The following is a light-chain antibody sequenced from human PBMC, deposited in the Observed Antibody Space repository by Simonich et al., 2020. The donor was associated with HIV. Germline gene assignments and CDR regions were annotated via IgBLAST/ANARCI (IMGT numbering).Light chain of an antibody. Sequence: SSELTQDPAVSVALGQTVRLTCQGDSLRSYYASWYQQKPGQAPVLVIYGKNNRPSGIPDRFSGSSSGNTASLTITGAQAEDEADYYCTSRDSSGNHWVFGGGTKLTVL. V-gene: IGLV3-19*01. CDR1: SLRSYY. CDR3: TSRDSSGNHWV. J-gene: IGLJ3*02. CDR2: GKN.